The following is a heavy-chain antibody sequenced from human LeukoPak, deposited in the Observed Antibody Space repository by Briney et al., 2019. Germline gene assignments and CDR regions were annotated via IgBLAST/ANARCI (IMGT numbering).Heavy chain of an antibody. CDR1: GFTFSSYA. J-gene: IGHJ4*02. D-gene: IGHD3-22*01. Sequence: GGSLRLSCAASGFTFSSYAMHWVRQAPGKGLEYVSAISSNGGSTYYANSVKGRFTISRDNSKNTLYLQMGSLRAEDMAVYYCARDQPGTYYYDSSGLDYWGQGTLVTVSS. CDR2: ISSNGGST. V-gene: IGHV3-64*01. CDR3: ARDQPGTYYYDSSGLDY.